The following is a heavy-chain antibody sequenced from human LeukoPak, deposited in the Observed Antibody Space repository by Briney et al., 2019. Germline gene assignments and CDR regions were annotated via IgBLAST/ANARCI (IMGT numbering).Heavy chain of an antibody. V-gene: IGHV1-2*02. Sequence: ASVKVSCKASGYTFTGYYMHWVRQAPGQGLERMGWINPNSGGTNYAQKFQGRVTMTRDTSISTAYMELSRLRSDDTAVYYCARDLGANDFWSGYYHEFDYWGQGTLVTVSS. J-gene: IGHJ4*02. CDR3: ARDLGANDFWSGYYHEFDY. D-gene: IGHD3-3*01. CDR2: INPNSGGT. CDR1: GYTFTGYY.